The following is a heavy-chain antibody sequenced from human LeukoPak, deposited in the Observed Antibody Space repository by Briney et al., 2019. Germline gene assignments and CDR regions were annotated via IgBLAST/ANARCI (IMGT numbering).Heavy chain of an antibody. CDR1: GDSISDHP. Sequence: SETLPLTCAVSGDSISDHPWSWIRQPPGKGLDYIGFIDYNGNTNYNPSLKSRATISLDTSKNQFSLNLNSVTAADTAFYYCARLAKCDGNCYSFDFWGQGMLVAVSS. V-gene: IGHV4-59*11. D-gene: IGHD2-21*02. CDR3: ARLAKCDGNCYSFDF. J-gene: IGHJ4*02. CDR2: IDYNGNT.